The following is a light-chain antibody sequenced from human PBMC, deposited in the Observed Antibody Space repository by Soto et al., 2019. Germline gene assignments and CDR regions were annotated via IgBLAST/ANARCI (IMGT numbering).Light chain of an antibody. V-gene: IGKV2-28*01. CDR1: QSLLHSNGYNY. CDR3: MQALQTPPKWT. Sequence: DIVMTQSPLSLPVTPGEPASISCRSSQSLLHSNGYNYLDWYLQKPGQSPQLLIYLGSNRASCVPDRFSGSGSGTDFTLKISRVEAEDVGVYYCMQALQTPPKWTFGQGTKVEIK. CDR2: LGS. J-gene: IGKJ1*01.